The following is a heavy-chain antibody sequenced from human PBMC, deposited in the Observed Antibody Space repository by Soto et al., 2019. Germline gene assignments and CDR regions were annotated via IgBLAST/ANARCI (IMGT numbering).Heavy chain of an antibody. J-gene: IGHJ4*02. Sequence: QVQLQQWGAGLLKPSETLSLTCTVNGGSLTGYYWSWIRQPPGKGLEWIGEVKDGGSTNYSPSLRGRVSIXXXXXXXXXXXXXXXXXXXXXXXXXXARGQXXXXATHWDQGALVTVSS. D-gene: IGHD5-12*01. CDR1: GGSLTGYY. CDR2: VKDGGST. V-gene: IGHV4-34*01. CDR3: ARGQXXXXATH.